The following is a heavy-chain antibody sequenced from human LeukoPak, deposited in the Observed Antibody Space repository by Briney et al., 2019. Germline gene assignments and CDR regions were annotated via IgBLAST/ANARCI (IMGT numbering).Heavy chain of an antibody. V-gene: IGHV3-21*01. CDR3: ARETILGYYMDV. J-gene: IGHJ6*03. Sequence: PGGSLRLSCAASGFTFSSYIMNWVRQAPGKGLEWVSSITSSSSYIYYADSVKGRFTISRDNAKNSLYLQMNSLRAEDTAVYYCARETILGYYMDVWGKGTTVTVSS. CDR1: GFTFSSYI. D-gene: IGHD3-3*01. CDR2: ITSSSSYI.